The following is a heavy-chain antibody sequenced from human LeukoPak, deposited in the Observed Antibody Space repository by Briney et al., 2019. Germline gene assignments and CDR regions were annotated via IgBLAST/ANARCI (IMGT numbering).Heavy chain of an antibody. J-gene: IGHJ4*02. CDR1: GYGFTTYG. V-gene: IGHV1-18*01. Sequence: ASVKVSCKTSGYGFTTYGITWVRQAPGQGLEYMGWIRPSNGNRNYAQKFQDRVTLTTDTSISAVYMEFRSLRSDDTAVYYCARAFSASKSCDYWGQETLVTVSS. CDR3: ARAFSASKSCDY. D-gene: IGHD6-19*01. CDR2: IRPSNGNR.